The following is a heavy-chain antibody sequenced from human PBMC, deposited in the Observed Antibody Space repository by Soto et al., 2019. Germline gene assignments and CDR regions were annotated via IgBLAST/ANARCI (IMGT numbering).Heavy chain of an antibody. Sequence: SQTLSLTCAISGDIVSSNSAACNWIRQSPSRGLEWLVRTYYRSKWYNDYAVSVKSRITINPDTSKNQFSLQLNSVTPEATAVYYCARELEGYYYYYYGMDVWGQGTTVTVSS. CDR3: ARELEGYYYYYYGMDV. V-gene: IGHV6-1*01. CDR1: GDIVSSNSAA. CDR2: TYYRSKWYN. D-gene: IGHD1-1*01. J-gene: IGHJ6*02.